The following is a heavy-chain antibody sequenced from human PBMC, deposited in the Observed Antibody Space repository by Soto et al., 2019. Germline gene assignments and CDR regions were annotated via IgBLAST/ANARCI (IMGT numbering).Heavy chain of an antibody. CDR2: ITASGGRT. CDR3: AKDTRYADYVRWFDS. V-gene: IGHV3-23*01. CDR1: GVTFSSYA. J-gene: IGHJ5*01. Sequence: EVHLLESGGGLVQPGGSLRLSCTASGVTFSSYAMTRFRQAPVRGLEVVPGITASGGRTYYADSVKGRFTISRDNSKSTLYLQMNSLRAADTAVYYCAKDTRYADYVRWFDSWGQGTLVTVSS. D-gene: IGHD4-17*01.